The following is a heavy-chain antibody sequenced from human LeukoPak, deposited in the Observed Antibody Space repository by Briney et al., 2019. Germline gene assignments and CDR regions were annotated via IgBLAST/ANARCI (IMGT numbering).Heavy chain of an antibody. V-gene: IGHV4-59*01. D-gene: IGHD4-11*01. Sequence: SETLSLTCTVSGGSISSYYWSWIRQPPGKGLEWIGYIYYSGSTNYNPSLKSRVTISVDTSKNQFSLKLSSVTAADTAVYYCAREAVTSADWFDPWGQGTLVTVSS. CDR3: AREAVTSADWFDP. CDR1: GGSISSYY. CDR2: IYYSGST. J-gene: IGHJ5*02.